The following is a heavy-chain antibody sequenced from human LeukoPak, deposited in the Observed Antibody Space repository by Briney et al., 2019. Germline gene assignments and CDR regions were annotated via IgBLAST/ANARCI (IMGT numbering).Heavy chain of an antibody. V-gene: IGHV3-23*01. D-gene: IGHD6-19*01. CDR2: LSASGSAT. CDR3: AKGPDILNGWYYFDY. CDR1: GFIFSNYG. J-gene: IGHJ4*02. Sequence: GGSLTLSCAASGFIFSNYGMNWVRQAPGKGLEWVAALSASGSATSYADSVRGRFTISRDNSKSTTYLQMNSRRAEDRAVYYCAKGPDILNGWYYFDYWGQGSLLTVSS.